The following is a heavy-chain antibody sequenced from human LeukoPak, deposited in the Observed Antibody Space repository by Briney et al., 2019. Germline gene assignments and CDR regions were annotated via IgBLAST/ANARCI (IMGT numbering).Heavy chain of an antibody. D-gene: IGHD1-7*01. J-gene: IGHJ5*02. CDR3: ARQRGIIGTTDWFDP. V-gene: IGHV4-59*08. Sequence: SETLSLPCSLSDHSNSIYHWAWLRQPPGKGLEWIGYVYYSGSTKYNPSLESRVTISIDTSKGQFSLNLSSVTAADTAVYYCARQRGIIGTTDWFDPWGQGTLVTVSS. CDR2: VYYSGST. CDR1: DHSNSIYH.